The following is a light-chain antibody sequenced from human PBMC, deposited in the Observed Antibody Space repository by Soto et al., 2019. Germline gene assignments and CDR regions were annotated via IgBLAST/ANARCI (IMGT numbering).Light chain of an antibody. CDR1: QSISSY. J-gene: IGKJ1*01. Sequence: DIQMTQSPSSLSASVGDRVTITCRASQSISSYLNWYQQKPGKAPKLLIYAASSLQSGVPSRFSGSVSGTDFTLTISSLQPEDFAVYYCQQYNNWPPTWTFGQGTKVEIK. CDR2: AAS. CDR3: QQYNNWPPTWT. V-gene: IGKV1-39*01.